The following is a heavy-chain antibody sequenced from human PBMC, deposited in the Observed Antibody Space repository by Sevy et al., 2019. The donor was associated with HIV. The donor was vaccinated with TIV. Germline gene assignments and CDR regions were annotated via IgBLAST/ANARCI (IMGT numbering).Heavy chain of an antibody. J-gene: IGHJ4*02. Sequence: GGSLRLSCAASGFTFSSYSMNWVRQAPGKGLEWVSSISSGSRYIYYADSVKGRFTISRDNAKNSLYLQMNSLRAEDTAVYYCARAPGDYDEYYWGQGTLVTVSS. CDR2: ISSGSRYI. D-gene: IGHD4-17*01. CDR3: ARAPGDYDEYY. CDR1: GFTFSSYS. V-gene: IGHV3-21*01.